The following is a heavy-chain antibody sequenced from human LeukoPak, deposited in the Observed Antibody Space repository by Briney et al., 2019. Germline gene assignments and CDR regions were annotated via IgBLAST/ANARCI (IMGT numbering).Heavy chain of an antibody. D-gene: IGHD6-13*01. CDR2: IGTAGDT. Sequence: GGSLRLSCAASGFTFSNYDMHWVRQAAGKGLEWVSGIGTAGDTYYPASVKGRFTISRENAKNSLYLQMNSLSAGETAVYYCASSPAYSSSWYAIDNWGQGTLVTVSS. CDR1: GFTFSNYD. CDR3: ASSPAYSSSWYAIDN. J-gene: IGHJ4*02. V-gene: IGHV3-13*01.